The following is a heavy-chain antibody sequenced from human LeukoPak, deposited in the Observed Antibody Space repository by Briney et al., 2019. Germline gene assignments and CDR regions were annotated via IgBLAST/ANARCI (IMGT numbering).Heavy chain of an antibody. CDR3: ARGSGQWGFDS. D-gene: IGHD3-10*01. CDR1: GGSISSYY. V-gene: IGHV4-59*01. J-gene: IGHJ4*02. Sequence: SETLSLTCTVSGGSISSYYWSWIRQPPGEGLEWIGYIYYSGRSKYNPSLKSRVTISADTSKNQFSLKLSSVTAADTAVYYCARGSGQWGFDSWGQGTLVTVSS. CDR2: IYYSGRS.